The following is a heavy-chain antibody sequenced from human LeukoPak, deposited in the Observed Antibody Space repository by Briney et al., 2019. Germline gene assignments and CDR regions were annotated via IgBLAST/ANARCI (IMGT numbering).Heavy chain of an antibody. CDR2: ISSSSSTI. CDR3: ARETTRYYDFWSGSTTQGNWFDP. D-gene: IGHD3-3*01. Sequence: PGGSLRLSCAASGFTFSSYSMNWVRQAPGKGLEWVSYISSSSSTIYYADSVKGRFTISRDNAKNSLYLQMNSLRDEDTAVYYCARETTRYYDFWSGSTTQGNWFDPWGQGTLVTVSS. CDR1: GFTFSSYS. J-gene: IGHJ5*02. V-gene: IGHV3-48*02.